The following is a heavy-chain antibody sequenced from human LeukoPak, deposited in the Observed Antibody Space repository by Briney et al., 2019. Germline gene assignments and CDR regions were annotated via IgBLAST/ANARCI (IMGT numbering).Heavy chain of an antibody. D-gene: IGHD3-3*01. Sequence: SETLSLTCTVSGGSISSYYWSWIRQPPGKGLEWIGYIYYSGSTNYNPSLKSRVTISVDTSKNQFSVKLSSVTAADTAVYYCASSINYDFWSGYYHFDYWGQGRLVTVSS. CDR2: IYYSGST. CDR1: GGSISSYY. CDR3: ASSINYDFWSGYYHFDY. J-gene: IGHJ4*02. V-gene: IGHV4-59*12.